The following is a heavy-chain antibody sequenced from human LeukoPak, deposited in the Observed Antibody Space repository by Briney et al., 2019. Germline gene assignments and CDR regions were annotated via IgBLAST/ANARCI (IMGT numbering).Heavy chain of an antibody. Sequence: ASVKVSCKASGYTFTNNGLSWVRQAPGQGHEWMGWISAYNGNTNYAQKFQDRVTMTTDTSTSTAYMELRSLRYDDTAVYYCVRGLYYYGSGGHHIDYWGQGTLLTVSS. CDR3: VRGLYYYGSGGHHIDY. CDR2: ISAYNGNT. CDR1: GYTFTNNG. J-gene: IGHJ4*02. V-gene: IGHV1-18*01. D-gene: IGHD3-22*01.